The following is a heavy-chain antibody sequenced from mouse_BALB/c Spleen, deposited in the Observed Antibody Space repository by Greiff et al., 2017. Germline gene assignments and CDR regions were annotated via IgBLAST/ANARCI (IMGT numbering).Heavy chain of an antibody. CDR3: ARDGGNYDWYFDV. CDR1: GFTFSSYG. Sequence: EVQLVESGGGLVQPGGSLKLSCAASGFTFSSYGMSWVRQTPDKRLELVATINSNGGSTYYPDSVKGRFTISRDNAKNTLYLQMSSLKSEDTAMYYCARDGGNYDWYFDVWGAGTTVTVSS. CDR2: INSNGGST. D-gene: IGHD2-1*01. V-gene: IGHV5-6-3*01. J-gene: IGHJ1*01.